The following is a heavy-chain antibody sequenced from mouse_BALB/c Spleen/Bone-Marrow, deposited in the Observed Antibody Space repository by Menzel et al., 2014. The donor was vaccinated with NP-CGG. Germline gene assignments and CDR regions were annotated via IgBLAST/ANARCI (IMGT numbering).Heavy chain of an antibody. D-gene: IGHD3-3*01. J-gene: IGHJ3*01. CDR3: ARGRGWGAWFAY. V-gene: IGHV1-82*01. CDR2: IYPGDGDT. Sequence: QLQQSGPELVKPGASVKISCKASGYAFSSSWMNWVKQRPGQGLEWIGRIYPGDGDTNYNGKFKGKATLTADKSSSTAYMQLSSLTSVDSAVYFCARGRGWGAWFAYWGQGTLVTVSA. CDR1: GYAFSSSW.